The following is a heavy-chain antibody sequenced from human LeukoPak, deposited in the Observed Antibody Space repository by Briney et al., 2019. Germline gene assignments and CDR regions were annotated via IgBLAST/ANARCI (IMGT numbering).Heavy chain of an antibody. Sequence: PGGSLRLSCAASGFTFSSYAMHWVRQAPGKGLEWVAVISYDGSNKYYADSVKGRFTISRDNSKNTLYLQMNCLRAEDTAVYYCSHSLGVYWGQGTLVTVSS. CDR2: ISYDGSNK. CDR1: GFTFSSYA. J-gene: IGHJ4*02. D-gene: IGHD3-10*01. V-gene: IGHV3-30-3*01. CDR3: SHSLGVY.